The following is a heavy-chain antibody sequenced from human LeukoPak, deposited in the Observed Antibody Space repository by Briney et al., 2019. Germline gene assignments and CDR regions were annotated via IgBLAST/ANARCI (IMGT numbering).Heavy chain of an antibody. CDR1: GFSFGDYA. J-gene: IGHJ4*02. V-gene: IGHV4-39*07. Sequence: GSLRLSCTASGFSFGDYAMSWFRQPPGKGLEWIGSVYSSGSTYYNPSLKSRVTISVDTSKNQFSLKLSSVTAADTAVYYCARDSWRWLQFRFFDYWGQGTLVTVSS. CDR2: VYSSGST. D-gene: IGHD5-24*01. CDR3: ARDSWRWLQFRFFDY.